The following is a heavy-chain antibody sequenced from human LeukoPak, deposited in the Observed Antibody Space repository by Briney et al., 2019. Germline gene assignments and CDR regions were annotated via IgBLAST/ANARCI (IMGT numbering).Heavy chain of an antibody. CDR1: GGSISSSSYY. J-gene: IGHJ1*01. V-gene: IGHV4-39*07. CDR3: ASPPPGDTEYFQH. Sequence: SETLSLTCTVSGGSISSSSYYWGWIRQPPGKGLEWIGSIYYSGSTYYNPSLKSRVTISVDTSKNQFSLKLSSVTAADTAVYYCASPPPGDTEYFQHWGQGTLVTVSS. D-gene: IGHD3-16*01. CDR2: IYYSGST.